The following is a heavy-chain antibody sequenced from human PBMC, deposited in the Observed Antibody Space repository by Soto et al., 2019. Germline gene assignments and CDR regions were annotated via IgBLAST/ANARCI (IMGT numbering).Heavy chain of an antibody. V-gene: IGHV3-23*01. CDR3: ANPESFWSGYPSNWFDP. Sequence: GGSLRLSCAASGFTFSSYAMSWVRQAPGKGLEWVSAISGSGGSTYYADSVKGRFTISRDNSKNTLYLQMNSLRAEDTAVYYCANPESFWSGYPSNWFDPWGQGTLVTVSS. CDR1: GFTFSSYA. CDR2: ISGSGGST. D-gene: IGHD3-3*01. J-gene: IGHJ5*02.